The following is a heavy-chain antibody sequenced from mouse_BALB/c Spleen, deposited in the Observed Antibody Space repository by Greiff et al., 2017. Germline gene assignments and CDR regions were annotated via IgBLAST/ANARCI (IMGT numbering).Heavy chain of an antibody. CDR3: ARWWFHGGFAY. CDR1: GYSITSDYA. CDR2: ISYSGST. J-gene: IGHJ3*01. D-gene: IGHD1-1*02. Sequence: EVKLMESGPGLVKPSQSLSLTCTVTGYSITSDYAWNWIRQFPGNKLEWMGYISYSGSTSYNPSLKSRISITRDTSKNQFFLQLNSVTTEDTATYYCARWWFHGGFAYWGQGTLVTVSA. V-gene: IGHV3-2*02.